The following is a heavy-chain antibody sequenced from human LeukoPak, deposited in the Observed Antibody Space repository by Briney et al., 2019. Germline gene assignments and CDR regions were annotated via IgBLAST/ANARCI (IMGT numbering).Heavy chain of an antibody. Sequence: PGGSLRLSCATSGFTFSSYAMSWVRQAPGKGLEWVSAISGSGAATYYADSVKVRFIISRDDSKNTLYLQMNSLRAEDTAIYYCTKTGNNNDGSFDCWGQGTLVTVSS. D-gene: IGHD1/OR15-1a*01. CDR1: GFTFSSYA. J-gene: IGHJ4*02. CDR3: TKTGNNNDGSFDC. V-gene: IGHV3-23*01. CDR2: ISGSGAAT.